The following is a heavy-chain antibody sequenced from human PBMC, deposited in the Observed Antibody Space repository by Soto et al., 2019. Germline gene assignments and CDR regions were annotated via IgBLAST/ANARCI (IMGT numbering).Heavy chain of an antibody. V-gene: IGHV1-46*01. Sequence: QVQLVQSGAEVKNPGASVKLSCKAFGFMFTDCYMHWVRQAPGQGLEWMGVINPTDGGTAYAQRLQGRVTMTRDTSTSTVYMELSSLTSEDTALYYCAREVGATDYWGQGTPVTVSS. D-gene: IGHD1-26*01. CDR2: INPTDGGT. CDR3: AREVGATDY. J-gene: IGHJ4*02. CDR1: GFMFTDCY.